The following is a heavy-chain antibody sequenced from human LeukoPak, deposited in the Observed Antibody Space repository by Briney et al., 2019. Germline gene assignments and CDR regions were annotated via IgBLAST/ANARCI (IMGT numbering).Heavy chain of an antibody. V-gene: IGHV4-59*12. D-gene: IGHD6-19*01. CDR2: IYYSGST. Sequence: SETLSLTCTVSGGSISSYYWSWTRQPPGKGLEWIGYIYYSGSTNYNPSLKSRVTISVDTSKNQFSLKLSSVTAADTAVYYCARVAVAGDYYYYYMDVWGKGTTVTVSS. CDR1: GGSISSYY. CDR3: ARVAVAGDYYYYYMDV. J-gene: IGHJ6*03.